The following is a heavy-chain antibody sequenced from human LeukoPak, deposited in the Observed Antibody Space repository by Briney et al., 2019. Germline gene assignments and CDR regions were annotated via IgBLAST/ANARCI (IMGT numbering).Heavy chain of an antibody. Sequence: GGSLRLPCAASGFTFSSYGMSWVRQAPGKGLEWVSAISGSGGSTNYADSVKGRFTISRDNSKNTLYLQMNSLRAEDTAVYYCAKVHTYGDDIFDYWGQGTLVTVSS. CDR3: AKVHTYGDDIFDY. J-gene: IGHJ4*02. V-gene: IGHV3-23*01. CDR1: GFTFSSYG. D-gene: IGHD4-17*01. CDR2: ISGSGGST.